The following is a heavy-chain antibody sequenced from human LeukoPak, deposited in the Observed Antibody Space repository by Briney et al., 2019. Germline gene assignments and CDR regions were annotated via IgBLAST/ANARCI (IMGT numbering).Heavy chain of an antibody. J-gene: IGHJ4*02. D-gene: IGHD3-22*01. Sequence: PGGSLRLSCVASGFTFSSYEMNWVRQAPGKGLEWVAYISSDGSIKYHAGSVQGRFTISRDNAKNSVYLQMNSLRADDTAIYYCASGRYERSGYYYMWGQGSLGTVSS. V-gene: IGHV3-48*03. CDR1: GFTFSSYE. CDR3: ASGRYERSGYYYM. CDR2: ISSDGSIK.